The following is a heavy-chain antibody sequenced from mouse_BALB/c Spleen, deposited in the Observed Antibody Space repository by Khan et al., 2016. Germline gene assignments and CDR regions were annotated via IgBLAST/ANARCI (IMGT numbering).Heavy chain of an antibody. V-gene: IGHV1-9*01. J-gene: IGHJ3*01. CDR3: PRGAC. Sequence: QVQLQQSGAELMKPGASVKISCKASGYTFSRYWIEWIKERPGHGLEWLGEILPGTDSTNYTDKFKGKAAFTAASSSSTPYIQLKSLHYADSAVYYGPRGACWGQGTLITVSA. CDR2: ILPGTDST. CDR1: GYTFSRYW.